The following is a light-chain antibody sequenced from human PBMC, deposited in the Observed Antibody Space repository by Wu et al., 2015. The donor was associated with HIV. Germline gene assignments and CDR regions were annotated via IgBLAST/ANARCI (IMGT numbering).Light chain of an antibody. V-gene: IGKV1-39*01. J-gene: IGKJ3*01. CDR1: QSISNY. CDR3: QQSYSTPFT. Sequence: DIQMTQSPSSLSASVGDRVTITCWASQSISNYLNWYQQKPGKAPKLLIYAASSLQSGVPSRFSGSGSGTDFTLIISSLQLEDFATYYCQQSYSTPFTFGPGTKVDIK. CDR2: AAS.